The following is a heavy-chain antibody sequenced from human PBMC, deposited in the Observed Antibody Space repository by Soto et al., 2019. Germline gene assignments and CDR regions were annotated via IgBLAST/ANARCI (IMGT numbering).Heavy chain of an antibody. D-gene: IGHD2-15*01. V-gene: IGHV4-59*01. CDR2: IYYSGST. CDR1: GGSISSYY. J-gene: IGHJ5*02. CDR3: VRGSGYCSGGSCYGSWFDP. Sequence: SETLSLSCTVSGGSISSYYWSWIRQPPGKGLEWIGYIYYSGSTNYNPSLKSRVTISVDTSKNQFSLKLSSVTAADTAVYYCVRGSGYCSGGSCYGSWFDPWGQGTLVTVSS.